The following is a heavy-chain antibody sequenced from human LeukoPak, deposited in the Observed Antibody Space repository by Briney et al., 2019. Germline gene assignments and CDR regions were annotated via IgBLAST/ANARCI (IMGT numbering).Heavy chain of an antibody. Sequence: SETLSLTCTVSGGSINSYYRSWIRQSPGKGLEWIGYVHYSGTTHYNPSLESRVTISVDTSKNQFSLRLISVTAADTAVYYCARHSPVPDHWGQGALVTVSS. D-gene: IGHD4-11*01. CDR2: VHYSGTT. V-gene: IGHV4-59*01. J-gene: IGHJ4*02. CDR1: GGSINSYY. CDR3: ARHSPVPDH.